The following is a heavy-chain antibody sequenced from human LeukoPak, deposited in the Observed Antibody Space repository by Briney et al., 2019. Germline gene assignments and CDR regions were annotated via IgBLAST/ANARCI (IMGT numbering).Heavy chain of an antibody. CDR3: ARINPPGVRLKGGKIDY. J-gene: IGHJ4*02. D-gene: IGHD3-16*01. V-gene: IGHV4-34*01. CDR1: GGSFSGYY. CDR2: INHSGST. Sequence: PSETLSLTCAVYGGSFSGYYWSWIRQPPGKGLEWIGEINHSGSTNYNPSLKSRVTISVDTSKNQFSLKLSSVTAADTAVYYCARINPPGVRLKGGKIDYWGQGTLVTVSS.